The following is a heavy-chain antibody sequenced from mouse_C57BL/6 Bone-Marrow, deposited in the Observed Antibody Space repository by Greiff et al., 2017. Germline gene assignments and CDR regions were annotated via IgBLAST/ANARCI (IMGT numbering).Heavy chain of an antibody. D-gene: IGHD1-1*01. CDR1: GFTFSSYG. J-gene: IGHJ3*01. V-gene: IGHV5-6*02. CDR3: ARQGLLLRRWFAY. CDR2: ISSGGSYT. Sequence: EVMLVESGGDLVKPGGSLKLSCAASGFTFSSYGMSWVRQTPDKRLEWVATISSGGSYTYYPDSVKGRFTISRDNAKNTLYLQMSSLKSEDTAMYYCARQGLLLRRWFAYWGQGTLVTVSA.